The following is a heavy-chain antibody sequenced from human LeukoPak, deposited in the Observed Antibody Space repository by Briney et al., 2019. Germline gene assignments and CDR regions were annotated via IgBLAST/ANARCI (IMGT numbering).Heavy chain of an antibody. V-gene: IGHV1-46*01. CDR2: INPSGGST. CDR1: GYTFTSYY. D-gene: IGHD2-15*01. J-gene: IGHJ4*02. CDR3: ARIQGYCSGGSCYFSHPPAFDY. Sequence: ASVKVSCKASGYTFTSYYMHWVRQAPGQGLEWMGIINPSGGSTSYAQKFQGRVTMTRDTSTSTVYMELSSLRSEDTAVYYCARIQGYCSGGSCYFSHPPAFDYWGQGTLVTVSS.